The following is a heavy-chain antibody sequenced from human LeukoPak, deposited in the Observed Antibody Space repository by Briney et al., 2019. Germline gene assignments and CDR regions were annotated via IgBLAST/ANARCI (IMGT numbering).Heavy chain of an antibody. CDR3: ARVMGDYTRRWFDP. CDR2: IIPIFGTA. D-gene: IGHD4-17*01. J-gene: IGHJ5*02. V-gene: IGHV1-69*01. CDR1: GGTFSGYA. Sequence: SSVKVSCKASGGTFSGYAISWVRQAPGQGLEWMGGIIPIFGTANYAQKFQGRVTITADESTSTAYMELSSLRSEDTAVYYCARVMGDYTRRWFDPWGQGTLVTVSS.